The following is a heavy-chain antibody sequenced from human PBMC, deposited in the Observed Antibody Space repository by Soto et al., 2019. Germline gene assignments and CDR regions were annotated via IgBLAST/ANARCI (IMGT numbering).Heavy chain of an antibody. V-gene: IGHV4-34*01. CDR2: INHSGST. J-gene: IGHJ4*02. CDR1: GGSFSGYY. CDR3: ASTSPFLY. Sequence: ETLSLTCAVYGGSFSGYYWSWIRQPPGKGLEWIGEINHSGSTYYNPSLKSRVTISLDRSRNQFSLKLTSVTAADTGVYYCASTSPFLYWGPGILVTVSS.